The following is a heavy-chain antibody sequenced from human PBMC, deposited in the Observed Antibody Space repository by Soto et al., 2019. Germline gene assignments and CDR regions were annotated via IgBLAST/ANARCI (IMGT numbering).Heavy chain of an antibody. Sequence: PSETLSLTCAVSGGSISSYYWSWIRKPPGKGLEWIGYTYYDGSANYNPSLKSRVTISGDTSKNQFSLKLSSVTAADTAVYYCARGYSYGFPGYAFDIWDQGTMVTVSS. D-gene: IGHD5-18*01. CDR1: GGSISSYY. V-gene: IGHV4-59*01. CDR3: ARGYSYGFPGYAFDI. CDR2: TYYDGSA. J-gene: IGHJ3*02.